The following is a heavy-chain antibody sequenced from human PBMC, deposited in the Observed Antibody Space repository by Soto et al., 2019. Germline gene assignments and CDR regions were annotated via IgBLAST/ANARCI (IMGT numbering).Heavy chain of an antibody. D-gene: IGHD2-21*02. CDR2: ISGDSGRT. J-gene: IGHJ2*01. CDR3: AVTPNCGRDCSAASYWYFDI. V-gene: IGHV3-23*01. Sequence: LRLSCAASGLTFGNYAMSWVRQAPGKGLEWVSAISGDSGRTYYADSVKGRFTIFRDNSKNTLYLQMNTLRAEDTAVYYCAVTPNCGRDCSAASYWYFDIWGRGTLVTVSS. CDR1: GLTFGNYA.